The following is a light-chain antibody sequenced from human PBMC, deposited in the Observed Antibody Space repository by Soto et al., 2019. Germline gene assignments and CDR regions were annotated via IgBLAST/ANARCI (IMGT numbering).Light chain of an antibody. V-gene: IGLV7-46*01. CDR3: LLSYSGARPVV. Sequence: QSAVTQEPSLTVSPGGTVTLTCGSSTGAVTSGHYPYWFQQKPGQAPRTLIYDTSNKHSWTPARFSGSLLGGKAALTLSGAQPEDEAEYYCLLSYSGARPVVFGGGTKLTVL. J-gene: IGLJ2*01. CDR2: DTS. CDR1: TGAVTSGHY.